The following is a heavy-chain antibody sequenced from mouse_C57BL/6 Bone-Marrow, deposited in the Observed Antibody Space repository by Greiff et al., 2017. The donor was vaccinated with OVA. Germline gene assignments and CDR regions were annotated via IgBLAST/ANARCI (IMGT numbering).Heavy chain of an antibody. Sequence: EVQVVESGGGLVKPGGSLKLSYAASGFTFSSYAMSWVRQTPEKRLEWVATISDGGSYTYYPDNVKGRFTISRDNAKNNLYLQMSHLKSEDTAMYYCARDGNSPSGVDYWGQGTTLTVSS. D-gene: IGHD3-1*01. CDR3: ARDGNSPSGVDY. CDR1: GFTFSSYA. J-gene: IGHJ2*01. CDR2: ISDGGSYT. V-gene: IGHV5-4*01.